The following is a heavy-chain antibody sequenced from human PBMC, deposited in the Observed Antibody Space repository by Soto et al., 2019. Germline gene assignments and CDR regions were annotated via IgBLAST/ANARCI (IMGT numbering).Heavy chain of an antibody. CDR2: IYPGDSDT. J-gene: IGHJ6*02. CDR3: ARHRGHTAMVHYYYSYGMDV. Sequence: PGESLKISCKGSGYSFTSYWIGWVRQMPGKGLEWMGIIYPGDSDTRYSPSFQGQVTISADKSISTAYLQWSSLKASDTAMYYCARHRGHTAMVHYYYSYGMDVWGQGTTVTVSS. CDR1: GYSFTSYW. V-gene: IGHV5-51*01. D-gene: IGHD5-18*01.